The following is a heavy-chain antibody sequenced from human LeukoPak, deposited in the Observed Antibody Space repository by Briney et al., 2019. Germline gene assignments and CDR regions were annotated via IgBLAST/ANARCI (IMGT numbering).Heavy chain of an antibody. CDR1: GFTFSSYG. D-gene: IGHD2-15*01. Sequence: GGSLRLSCAASGFTFSSYGMHWVRQAPGKGLDWVSVIYSGGSTYYADSVKGRFSISRDNSKNTVYLQMNSLRAEDTAVYYCARDELHCSGGSCYGYYYYMDVWGKGTTVTVSS. J-gene: IGHJ6*03. CDR2: IYSGGST. V-gene: IGHV3-NL1*01. CDR3: ARDELHCSGGSCYGYYYYMDV.